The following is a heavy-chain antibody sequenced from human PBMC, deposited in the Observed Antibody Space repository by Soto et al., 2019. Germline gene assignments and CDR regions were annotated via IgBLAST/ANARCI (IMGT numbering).Heavy chain of an antibody. CDR1: GGSFSGYD. Sequence: PSETLSLTCAVHGGSFSGYDWSWIRQPPGKGLEWIGEFNHSGGTKYNPSLQSRVTISVDTSKNQFSLKLRSVTAADTAVYYCARSSRITIFGVVIIPARDGMDVWGPGTTVT. CDR3: ARSSRITIFGVVIIPARDGMDV. J-gene: IGHJ6*02. V-gene: IGHV4-34*01. D-gene: IGHD3-3*01. CDR2: FNHSGGT.